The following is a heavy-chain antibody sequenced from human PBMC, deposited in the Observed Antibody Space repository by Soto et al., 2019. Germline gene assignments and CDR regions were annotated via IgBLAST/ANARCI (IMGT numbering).Heavy chain of an antibody. Sequence: PGGSLRLSCAASGFTFSSYGMHWVRQAPGKGLEWVSSISSSSSYIYYADSVKGRFTISRDNAKNSLYLQMNSLRAEDTAVYYCARDPPTHERYDFWSGYDYYYYYYMDVWGKGTTVTVSS. CDR2: ISSSSSYI. V-gene: IGHV3-21*01. D-gene: IGHD3-3*01. CDR1: GFTFSSYG. CDR3: ARDPPTHERYDFWSGYDYYYYYYMDV. J-gene: IGHJ6*03.